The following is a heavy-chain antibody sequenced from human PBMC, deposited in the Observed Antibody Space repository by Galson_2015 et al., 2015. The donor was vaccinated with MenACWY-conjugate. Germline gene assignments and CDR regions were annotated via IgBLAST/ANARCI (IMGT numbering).Heavy chain of an antibody. V-gene: IGHV3-30*01. CDR3: VRAEGWLRSAFDI. Sequence: SLRPSCAASGFRFRSYTLYWVRQDPGKGLEWVAVVSYDGSTKHHADSVKGRFTISRDNSNNTVSLQMNSLRPEDTAVYYCVRAEGWLRSAFDIWGQGTMVTVSS. J-gene: IGHJ3*02. CDR2: VSYDGSTK. D-gene: IGHD5-24*01. CDR1: GFRFRSYT.